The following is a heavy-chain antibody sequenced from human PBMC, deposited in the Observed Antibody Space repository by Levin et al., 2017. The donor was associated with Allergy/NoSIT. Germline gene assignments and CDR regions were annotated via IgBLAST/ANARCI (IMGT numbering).Heavy chain of an antibody. V-gene: IGHV3-13*01. J-gene: IGHJ4*02. Sequence: PGGSRRLSCAASGFTFSTSGMHWVRQGTGKGLEWVSGIGSVGDTYYQDSVKGRFTISREDAKNSVYLQMNSLTAGDTAVYYCTRGRRDGYNFPFDDWGQGTLVTVSS. D-gene: IGHD5-24*01. CDR3: TRGRRDGYNFPFDD. CDR1: GFTFSTSG. CDR2: IGSVGDT.